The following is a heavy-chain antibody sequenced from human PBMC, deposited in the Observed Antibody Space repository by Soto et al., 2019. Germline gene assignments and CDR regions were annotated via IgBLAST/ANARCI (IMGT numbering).Heavy chain of an antibody. CDR1: GYTFTSYA. D-gene: IGHD2-15*01. CDR3: ARYCSGGSCPRLPYAFDI. CDR2: INAGNGNT. V-gene: IGHV1-3*01. J-gene: IGHJ3*02. Sequence: ASVKVSCKASGYTFTSYAMHWVRQAPGQRLEWMGWINAGNGNTKYSQEFQGRVTITRDTSASTAYMELSSLRSEDTAVYYCARYCSGGSCPRLPYAFDIWGQGTMVTV.